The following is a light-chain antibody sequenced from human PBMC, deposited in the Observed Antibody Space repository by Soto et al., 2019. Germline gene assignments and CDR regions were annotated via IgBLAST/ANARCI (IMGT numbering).Light chain of an antibody. CDR1: QSISSW. V-gene: IGKV1-12*01. CDR2: DAS. Sequence: GDRVTITWRTSQSISSWLAWYQQKPGKAPKFLIYDASTLESGVPSRFSGAGSGTDFTLTISSLQAEDFATCYCQQTYIIPRAFCQGTKVDI. J-gene: IGKJ1*01. CDR3: QQTYIIPRA.